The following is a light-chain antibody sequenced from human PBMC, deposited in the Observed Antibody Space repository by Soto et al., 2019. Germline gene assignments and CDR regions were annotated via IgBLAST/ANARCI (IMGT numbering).Light chain of an antibody. J-gene: IGKJ2*01. CDR1: QSITSNF. Sequence: EIVLTQSPGTLSSSPGERATLSCRASQSITSNFLAWYQQKPGQAPRLLIYGASTRAAGVPDRFSGSGSGPDFTLTITRLEPEDFAVYYCQQYGRSPLMYTFGQGTKLGVK. CDR3: QQYGRSPLMYT. V-gene: IGKV3-20*01. CDR2: GAS.